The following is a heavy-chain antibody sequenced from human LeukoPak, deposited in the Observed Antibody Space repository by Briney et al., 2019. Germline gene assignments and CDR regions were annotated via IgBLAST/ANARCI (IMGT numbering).Heavy chain of an antibody. Sequence: SETLSLTCAVYGGSFSRYYWRWIRQSPGKGLEGIAEIDHRGDTNYNPSVKSRVTISVDTSKNQFSLKVRSLSAADTAVYYCARGATMSETGYFDFWGQGTLVTVSS. CDR3: ARGATMSETGYFDF. D-gene: IGHD2-21*02. V-gene: IGHV4-34*01. CDR2: IDHRGDT. CDR1: GGSFSRYY. J-gene: IGHJ4*03.